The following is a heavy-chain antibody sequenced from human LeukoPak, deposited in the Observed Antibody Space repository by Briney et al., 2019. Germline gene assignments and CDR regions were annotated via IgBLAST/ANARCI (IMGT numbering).Heavy chain of an antibody. CDR2: IYYSGST. D-gene: IGHD3-10*01. Sequence: PSETLSLTCTVSGGSISSYYWSWIRQPPGRGLEWIGYIYYSGSTNYNPSLKSRVTISVDTSKNQFSLKLSSVTAADTAVYYCARGYGSGSAELYYYYGMDVWGQGTTVTVSS. V-gene: IGHV4-59*01. CDR1: GGSISSYY. CDR3: ARGYGSGSAELYYYYGMDV. J-gene: IGHJ6*02.